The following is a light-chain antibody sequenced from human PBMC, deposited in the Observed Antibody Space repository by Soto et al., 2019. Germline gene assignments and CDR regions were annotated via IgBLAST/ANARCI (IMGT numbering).Light chain of an antibody. V-gene: IGKV1-39*01. CDR3: QQSYSIPLT. Sequence: MTQSPVSLSVTPGEPASISCRSSQSLLDSDDGITYLDWFQQTPGKAPKLLIYGASSLQSGVPSRFSGNASGTDFTLTITSLQPEDFGTYHCQQSYSIPLTFGQGTKVDVK. CDR2: GAS. CDR1: QSLLDSDDGITY. J-gene: IGKJ1*01.